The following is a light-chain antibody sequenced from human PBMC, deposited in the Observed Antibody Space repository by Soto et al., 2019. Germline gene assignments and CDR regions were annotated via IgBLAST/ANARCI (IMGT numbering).Light chain of an antibody. CDR1: QSVSSN. CDR3: QQYNNWPPMYT. V-gene: IGKV3-15*01. CDR2: GAS. Sequence: EIVMTQSPATLSVSPGERATLSCRASQSVSSNLAWYQQKPGQAPRLLIYGASTRATGIPARFSGSGSGTEFTLTISSLQSEDFAVYYCQQYNNWPPMYTFGQWNKLEIK. J-gene: IGKJ2*01.